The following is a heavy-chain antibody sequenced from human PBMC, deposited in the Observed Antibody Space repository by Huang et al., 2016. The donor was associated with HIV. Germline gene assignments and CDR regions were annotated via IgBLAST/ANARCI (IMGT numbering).Heavy chain of an antibody. J-gene: IGHJ3*02. V-gene: IGHV3-7*01. CDR2: RREDSGQK. Sequence: EVQLVESGGGLVQPGGSLRLSCAASDFDFSSYWMMWLRQVPGKGLEWVCSRREDSGQKDYLDSVKGRFIISRDNPKKSLYLQMNNLRAEDAAVYYCARDPFIKAFDIWGQGTLVTVSS. CDR1: DFDFSSYW. CDR3: ARDPFIKAFDI.